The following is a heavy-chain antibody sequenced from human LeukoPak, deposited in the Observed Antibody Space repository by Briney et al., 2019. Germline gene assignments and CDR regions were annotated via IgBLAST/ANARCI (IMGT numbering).Heavy chain of an antibody. V-gene: IGHV1-46*01. Sequence: GASVKVSCKASGYTFTSYYMHWVRQAPGQGLEWMGIINPSGGSTSYAQKFQGRVTMTRDTSTSTVYMELSSLRSEDTAVYYCARGGSGKVAGATAGSDYWGQGTLVTVSS. D-gene: IGHD6-19*01. J-gene: IGHJ4*02. CDR3: ARGGSGKVAGATAGSDY. CDR2: INPSGGST. CDR1: GYTFTSYY.